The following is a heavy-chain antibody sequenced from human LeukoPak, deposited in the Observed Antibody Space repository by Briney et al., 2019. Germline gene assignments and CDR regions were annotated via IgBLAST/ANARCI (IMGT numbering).Heavy chain of an antibody. CDR2: IIPIFGTA. Sequence: SVKVSCKASGGTFSSYAISWVRQAPGQGLEWMGGIIPIFGTANYAQKFQGRVTITTDESTSTAYMELSSLRSEDTAVYYCARVPTSSWYPGYFDYWGQGTLVTVSS. V-gene: IGHV1-69*05. CDR1: GGTFSSYA. J-gene: IGHJ4*02. CDR3: ARVPTSSWYPGYFDY. D-gene: IGHD6-13*01.